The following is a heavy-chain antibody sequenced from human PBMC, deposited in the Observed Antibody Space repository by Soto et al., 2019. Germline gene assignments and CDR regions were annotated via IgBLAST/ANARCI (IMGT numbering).Heavy chain of an antibody. J-gene: IGHJ6*02. CDR3: ARDGFYAGSGRYSYAYSPPRDYAMDV. Sequence: QVQLVQSGTEVKKPGASVKVSCKTSGYTFTNYGICWVRQAPGQGLEWMGWISAYNDDTKNAQKRKGRVKMTTDTSTSPAHKGLVSLRSDATAIYYCARDGFYAGSGRYSYAYSPPRDYAMDVWGQGTTVTVSS. D-gene: IGHD5-18*01. CDR2: ISAYNDDT. CDR1: GYTFTNYG. V-gene: IGHV1-18*01.